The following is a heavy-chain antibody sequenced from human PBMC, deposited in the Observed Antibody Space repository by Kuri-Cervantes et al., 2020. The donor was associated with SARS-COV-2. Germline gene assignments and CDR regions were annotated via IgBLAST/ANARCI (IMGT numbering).Heavy chain of an antibody. CDR2: ISYDGSNK. CDR3: ARARAAFDI. Sequence: GGSLRLSCAASGFTFSSYAMHWVRQAPGKGLEWVAVISYDGSNKYYADSVKGRFAISRDNSKNALYLQMNSLRAEDTAVYYCARARAAFDIWGQGTMVTVSS. J-gene: IGHJ3*02. CDR1: GFTFSSYA. V-gene: IGHV3-30*09.